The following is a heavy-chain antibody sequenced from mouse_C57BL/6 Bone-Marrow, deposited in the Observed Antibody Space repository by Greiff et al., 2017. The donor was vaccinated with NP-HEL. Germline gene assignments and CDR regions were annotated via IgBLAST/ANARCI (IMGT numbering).Heavy chain of an antibody. Sequence: VQLQQPGAELVRPGSSVKLSCTASGYTFTSYWMDWVKQRPGQGLEWIGNIYPSDSETHYNQKFKDKATLTGDKSSSTAYMQLSSLTSEDSAVYYCERDYYYDWYFDVWGTGTTVTVSS. CDR1: GYTFTSYW. J-gene: IGHJ1*03. D-gene: IGHD2-4*01. CDR3: ERDYYYDWYFDV. CDR2: IYPSDSET. V-gene: IGHV1-61*01.